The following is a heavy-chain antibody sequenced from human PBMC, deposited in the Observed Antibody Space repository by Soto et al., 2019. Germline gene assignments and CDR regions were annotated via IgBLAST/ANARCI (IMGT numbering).Heavy chain of an antibody. CDR3: AKGLSGDYPFDY. V-gene: IGHV3-23*01. CDR1: EFTFSSFA. Sequence: GGSLRLSCAASEFTFSSFAMSWVRQAPGKGLEWVSSISGSGGSTYYADSVKGRFTISRDNFKSTLYVQMNSLRAEVTAVYYCAKGLSGDYPFDYWGQGTLVTVSS. J-gene: IGHJ4*02. CDR2: ISGSGGST. D-gene: IGHD3-10*01.